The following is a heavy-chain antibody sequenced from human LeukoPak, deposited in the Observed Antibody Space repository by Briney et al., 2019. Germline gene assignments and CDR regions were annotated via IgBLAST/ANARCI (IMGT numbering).Heavy chain of an antibody. J-gene: IGHJ3*02. CDR2: INHSGST. Sequence: SETLSLTCTVSGGSISSYYWSWIRQPPGKGLEWIGEINHSGSTNYNPSLKSRVTISVDTSKNQFSLKLSSVTAADTAVYYCASSYYDILTGSHAFDIWGQGTMVTVSS. CDR1: GGSISSYY. V-gene: IGHV4-34*01. D-gene: IGHD3-9*01. CDR3: ASSYYDILTGSHAFDI.